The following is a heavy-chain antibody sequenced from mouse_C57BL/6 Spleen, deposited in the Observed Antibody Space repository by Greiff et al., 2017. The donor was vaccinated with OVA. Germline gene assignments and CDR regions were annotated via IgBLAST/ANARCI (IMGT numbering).Heavy chain of an antibody. CDR2: INYDGSST. J-gene: IGHJ1*03. CDR3: ARADGSSYVGYCDV. CDR1: GFTFSDYY. V-gene: IGHV5-16*01. D-gene: IGHD1-1*01. Sequence: EVQLQESEGGLVQPGSSMKLSCTASGFTFSDYYMAWVRQVPEKGLEWVANINYDGSSTYYLDSLKSRFIISRDNAKNILYLQMSSLKSEDTATYYCARADGSSYVGYCDVWGTGTTVTVSS.